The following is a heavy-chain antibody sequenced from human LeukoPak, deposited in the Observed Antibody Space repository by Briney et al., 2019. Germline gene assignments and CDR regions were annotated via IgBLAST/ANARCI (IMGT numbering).Heavy chain of an antibody. Sequence: GGSLRLSCAASGFTFSSYGMSRVRQAPGKGLEWVSAISGSGGSTYYADSVKGRFTISRDNSKNTLYLQMNSLRAEDTAVYYCAKDRRAAAGTAYDYWGQGTLVTVSS. J-gene: IGHJ4*02. D-gene: IGHD6-13*01. CDR2: ISGSGGST. V-gene: IGHV3-23*01. CDR1: GFTFSSYG. CDR3: AKDRRAAAGTAYDY.